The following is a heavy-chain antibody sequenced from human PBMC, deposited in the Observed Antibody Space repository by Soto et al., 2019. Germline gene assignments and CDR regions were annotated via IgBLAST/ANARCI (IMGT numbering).Heavy chain of an antibody. Sequence: SETLSLTCTVSGGSISSYYWSWIRQPPGKGLEWIGYIYYSGSTNYNPSLKSRVTISVDTSKNQFSLKLSSVTAADTAVYYCARDRRDYYDSSGYYTGGGGMDVWGQGTTVTAP. D-gene: IGHD3-22*01. CDR3: ARDRRDYYDSSGYYTGGGGMDV. CDR2: IYYSGST. CDR1: GGSISSYY. J-gene: IGHJ6*02. V-gene: IGHV4-59*01.